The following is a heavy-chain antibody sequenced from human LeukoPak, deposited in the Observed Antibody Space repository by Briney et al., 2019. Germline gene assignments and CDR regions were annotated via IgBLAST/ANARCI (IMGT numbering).Heavy chain of an antibody. CDR2: ISVSGGST. Sequence: GGSLRLSCAASGFTFSKYTMTWVRQAPGKGLEWVSGISVSGGSTYYADSVKGRFTISRDNSKNTLYPQMSSLRADDTAAYYCAKDPYCSGSTCYGRDDWGQGTTVTVSS. CDR3: AKDPYCSGSTCYGRDD. V-gene: IGHV3-23*01. D-gene: IGHD2-15*01. J-gene: IGHJ6*02. CDR1: GFTFSKYT.